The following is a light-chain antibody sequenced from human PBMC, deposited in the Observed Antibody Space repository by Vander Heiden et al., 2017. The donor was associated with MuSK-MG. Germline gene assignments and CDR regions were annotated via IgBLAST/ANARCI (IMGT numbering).Light chain of an antibody. V-gene: IGKV1-9*01. CDR3: QQLKNRPFT. Sequence: DIQLTQSPSFLSASVGDRVTITCRASQGISSSLAWYQQRPGKAPKLLIYAASALQTGVPSRFSGSGSGTEFTLTISSLQPEDCATYYCQQLKNRPFTFGQGTKLEIK. J-gene: IGKJ2*01. CDR1: QGISSS. CDR2: AAS.